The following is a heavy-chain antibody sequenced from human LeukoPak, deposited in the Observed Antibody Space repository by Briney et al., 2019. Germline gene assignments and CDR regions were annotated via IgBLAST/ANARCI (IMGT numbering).Heavy chain of an antibody. J-gene: IGHJ4*02. V-gene: IGHV3-30*02. CDR2: IRYDGSNK. D-gene: IGHD2-2*01. Sequence: GGSLRLSCAASGFTFSSYAMSWVRQAPGKGLEWVAFIRYDGSNKYYADSVKGRFTISRDNSKDTLYLQMNSLRAEDTAVYYCAKDKTQLNYYFDYWGQGTLVTASS. CDR1: GFTFSSYA. CDR3: AKDKTQLNYYFDY.